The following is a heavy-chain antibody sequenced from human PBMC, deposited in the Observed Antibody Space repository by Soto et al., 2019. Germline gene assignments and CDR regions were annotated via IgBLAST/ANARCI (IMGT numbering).Heavy chain of an antibody. D-gene: IGHD6-19*01. J-gene: IGHJ4*02. CDR1: GYTFTSYD. CDR3: AGGSGWGVAGRNDRGY. Sequence: QVQLVQSGAEVKKPGASVKVSCKASGYTFTSYDINWVRQATGQGLEWMGWMNPNSGNTGYAQKFQGRVTMTRNTSITTAYRQLSSPRSDETAGYYCAGGSGWGVAGRNDRGYWGQGTLVTVSS. V-gene: IGHV1-8*01. CDR2: MNPNSGNT.